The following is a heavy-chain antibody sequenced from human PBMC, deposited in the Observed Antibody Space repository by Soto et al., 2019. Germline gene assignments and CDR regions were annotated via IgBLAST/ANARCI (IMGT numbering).Heavy chain of an antibody. J-gene: IGHJ4*02. CDR3: ATDFYDSSGLRNPDY. Sequence: ASVKVSCTVSGYTLTELSMYWVRQAPGKGLEWMGGFDPEDGETIYAQKFQGRVTMTEDTSTDTAYMELSSLRSEDTAVYYCATDFYDSSGLRNPDYWGQGTLVTVSS. CDR2: FDPEDGET. CDR1: GYTLTELS. V-gene: IGHV1-24*01. D-gene: IGHD3-22*01.